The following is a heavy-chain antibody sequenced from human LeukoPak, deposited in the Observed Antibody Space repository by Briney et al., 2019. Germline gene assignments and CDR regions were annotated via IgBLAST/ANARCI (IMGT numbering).Heavy chain of an antibody. V-gene: IGHV3-21*01. Sequence: GGSLRLSCAAPGFTFSTYSMNWVRQAPGKGLEWVSSVTSTSTYIYYADSVEGRFTISRDNAKHSLYLQMNSLRAEDTAVYCCARAISRDRYCSSTSCYYYYMDVWGIGTTVTVSS. J-gene: IGHJ6*03. CDR1: GFTFSTYS. CDR2: VTSTSTYI. CDR3: ARAISRDRYCSSTSCYYYYMDV. D-gene: IGHD2-2*01.